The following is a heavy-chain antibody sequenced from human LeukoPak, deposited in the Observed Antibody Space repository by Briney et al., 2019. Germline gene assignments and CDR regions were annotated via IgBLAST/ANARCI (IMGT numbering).Heavy chain of an antibody. Sequence: SQTLSVTCAISGDSVSSNNGAWNWIRQSPSRGLEWLGRTYYRSKWYNDYAAFIQGRITINPDTSKNQFSLQLNSVTPEDTAVYYCARDPGTSGWYTFDFWGQGTLVTVSS. D-gene: IGHD6-19*01. V-gene: IGHV6-1*01. CDR3: ARDPGTSGWYTFDF. CDR2: TYYRSKWYN. J-gene: IGHJ4*02. CDR1: GDSVSSNNGA.